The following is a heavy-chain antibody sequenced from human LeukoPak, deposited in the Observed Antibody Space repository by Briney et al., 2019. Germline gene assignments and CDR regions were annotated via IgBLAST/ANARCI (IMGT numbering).Heavy chain of an antibody. J-gene: IGHJ4*02. CDR2: IYYSGST. Sequence: SETLSLTCAVYGGSFSGYYWSWLRQPPGKGLEWIGYIYYSGSTNYNPSLKSRVTISVDTSKNQFSLKLSSVTAADTAVYYCARGGVGSGWPYYFDYWGQGTLVTVSS. CDR3: ARGGVGSGWPYYFDY. D-gene: IGHD6-19*01. V-gene: IGHV4-59*01. CDR1: GGSFSGYY.